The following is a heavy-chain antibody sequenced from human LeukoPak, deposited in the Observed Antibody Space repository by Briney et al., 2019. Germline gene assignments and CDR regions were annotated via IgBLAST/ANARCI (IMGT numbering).Heavy chain of an antibody. Sequence: PSETLSLTCTVSSGSISSSTYYWGWIRQPPGKGLEWIGTIYYTGSTYYNPSLKSRVTTSVDTSKSQFSLKLSSVTAADTAVYYCARGPKNYYDSSGYFDYWGQGTLVTVSS. CDR2: IYYTGST. CDR3: ARGPKNYYDSSGYFDY. V-gene: IGHV4-39*07. D-gene: IGHD3-22*01. CDR1: SGSISSSTYY. J-gene: IGHJ4*02.